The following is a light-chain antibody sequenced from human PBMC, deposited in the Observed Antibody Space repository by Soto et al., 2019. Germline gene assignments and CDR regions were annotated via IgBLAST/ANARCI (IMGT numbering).Light chain of an antibody. Sequence: QSALTQPASVSGSPGQSITISCTGTSSDVGGYNYVFWYQQHPGKAPKLMIYDVSNRPSGVSNRFSGSKSDNTASLTISGLQAEDEADYYCRSYTSSSTVIFGGGTKLTVL. CDR3: RSYTSSSTVI. V-gene: IGLV2-14*01. CDR2: DVS. CDR1: SSDVGGYNY. J-gene: IGLJ2*01.